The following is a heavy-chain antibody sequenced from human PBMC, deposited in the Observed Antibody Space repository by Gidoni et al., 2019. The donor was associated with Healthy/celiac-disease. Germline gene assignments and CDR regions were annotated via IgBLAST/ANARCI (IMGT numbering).Heavy chain of an antibody. J-gene: IGHJ4*02. CDR2: IWYDGSNK. CDR1: GFTFSSYG. Sequence: QVQLVESGGGVVQPGRSLRLSCAASGFTFSSYGMHWVRQAPGKGLEWVAVIWYDGSNKYYADSVKGRFTISRDNSKNTLYLQMNSLRAEDTAVYYCARAKLAVNTVTPQGYWGQGTLVTVSS. D-gene: IGHD4-17*01. CDR3: ARAKLAVNTVTPQGY. V-gene: IGHV3-33*01.